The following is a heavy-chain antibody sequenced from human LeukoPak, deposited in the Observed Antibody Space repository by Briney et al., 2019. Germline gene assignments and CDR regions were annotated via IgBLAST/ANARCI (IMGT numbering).Heavy chain of an antibody. J-gene: IGHJ3*02. D-gene: IGHD2-15*01. CDR1: GGSISSYY. CDR3: ARGIPGSSVFAFDI. V-gene: IGHV4-59*01. Sequence: PSETLSLTCTVSGGSISSYYWSWIRQPPGKGLEWIGCIYYSGSTNYNPSLKSRVTISVDTSKNQFSLKLSSVTAADTAVYYCARGIPGSSVFAFDIWDQGTMVTVSS. CDR2: IYYSGST.